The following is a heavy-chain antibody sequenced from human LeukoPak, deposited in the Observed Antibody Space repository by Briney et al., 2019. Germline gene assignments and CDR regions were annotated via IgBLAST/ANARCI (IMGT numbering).Heavy chain of an antibody. CDR1: GFTFSRYS. Sequence: GGSLRLSCAASGFTFSRYSMRWVRQAPGKGLEWVSSISSNSSFIYYADSVKCRFTISRDNAKNSLYLQMNRLRAEDTAVYYCARDPPLGSCSTISCPHLDYWGQGTLVTVSS. V-gene: IGHV3-21*01. CDR3: ARDPPLGSCSTISCPHLDY. D-gene: IGHD2-2*01. J-gene: IGHJ4*02. CDR2: ISSNSSFI.